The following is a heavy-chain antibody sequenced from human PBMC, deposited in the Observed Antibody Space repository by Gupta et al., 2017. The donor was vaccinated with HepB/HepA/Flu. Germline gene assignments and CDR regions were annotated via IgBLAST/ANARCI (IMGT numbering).Heavy chain of an antibody. Sequence: QVDLVQSGAEVKKPGSSVKVSCKASGVIFSNYAVSWVRQAPGQGLEWMGGITPLFITTNYAQKFQGRLTITADESTSTTYMELSSLRFEDTAVYYCSRAKDKIYYYYMDIWGKGTTVSVSS. J-gene: IGHJ6*03. CDR3: SRAKDKIYYYYMDI. CDR2: ITPLFITT. CDR1: GVIFSNYA. V-gene: IGHV1-69*01.